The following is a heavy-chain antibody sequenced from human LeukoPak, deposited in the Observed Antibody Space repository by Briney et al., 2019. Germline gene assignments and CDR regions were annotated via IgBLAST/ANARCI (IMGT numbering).Heavy chain of an antibody. D-gene: IGHD1-26*01. V-gene: IGHV3-74*03. CDR1: GFTFSSYA. CDR2: VQSDGTGS. J-gene: IGHJ4*02. CDR3: ARAQLGDPTDY. Sequence: GGSLRLSCAASGFTFSSYAMYWVRQAPGKGLVWVSRVQSDGTGSMYADSVKGRFTISRDNGKNTLYLQMNSLTAEDTAVYFCARAQLGDPTDYWGQGTQVTVSS.